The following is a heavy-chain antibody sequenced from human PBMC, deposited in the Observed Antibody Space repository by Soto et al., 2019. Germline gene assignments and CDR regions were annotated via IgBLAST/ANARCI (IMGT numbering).Heavy chain of an antibody. CDR2: INHSGST. D-gene: IGHD3-10*01. Sequence: SETLSLTCAVYGGSFSGYYWSWIRQPPGKGLEWIGEINHSGSTNYNPSLKSRVTISVDTSKNQFSLKLSSVTAADTAVYYCARVGSRVTMVRGTPARYYGIDVWGQGTTVTVSS. CDR3: ARVGSRVTMVRGTPARYYGIDV. CDR1: GGSFSGYY. J-gene: IGHJ6*02. V-gene: IGHV4-34*01.